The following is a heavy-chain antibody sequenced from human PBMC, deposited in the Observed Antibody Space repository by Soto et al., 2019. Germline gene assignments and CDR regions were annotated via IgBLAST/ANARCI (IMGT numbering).Heavy chain of an antibody. Sequence: GGSLRLSCAPSGFTFSTYGMHWVRQAPGKGLGWVAVIWCDGSNQYYADSVKGRFTISRDNSKNMLYLQMNSLRAEDTAVYYCARDLGAFNYGSAYFDYWGQGTPVTVSS. CDR2: IWCDGSNQ. CDR3: ARDLGAFNYGSAYFDY. D-gene: IGHD3-10*01. CDR1: GFTFSTYG. V-gene: IGHV3-33*01. J-gene: IGHJ4*02.